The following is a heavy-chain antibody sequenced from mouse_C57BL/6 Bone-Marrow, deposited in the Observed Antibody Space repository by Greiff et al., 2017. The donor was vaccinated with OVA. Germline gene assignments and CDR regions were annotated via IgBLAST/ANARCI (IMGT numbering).Heavy chain of an antibody. CDR2: ISSGGDYI. J-gene: IGHJ1*03. CDR3: TRDQDGYSWYFDV. Sequence: EVKVEESGEGLVKPGGSLKLSCAASGFTFSSYAMSWVRQTPEKRLEWVAYISSGGDYIYYADTVKGRFTISRDNARNTLYLQMSSLKSEDTAMYYCTRDQDGYSWYFDVWGTGTTVTVSS. V-gene: IGHV5-9-1*02. D-gene: IGHD2-3*01. CDR1: GFTFSSYA.